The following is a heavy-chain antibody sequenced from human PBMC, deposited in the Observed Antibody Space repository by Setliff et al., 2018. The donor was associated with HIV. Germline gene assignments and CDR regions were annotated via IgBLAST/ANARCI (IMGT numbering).Heavy chain of an antibody. CDR1: GGSISSYY. V-gene: IGHV4-59*01. J-gene: IGHJ6*03. D-gene: IGHD6-19*01. CDR3: ARGGSSGWERGLGYYYYYYMDV. CDR2: IYYSGST. Sequence: SETLSLTCTVSGGSISSYYWSWIRQPPGKGLEWIGYIYYSGSTNYNPSLKSRVTISVDTSKNQFSLKLSSVTPADTAVYYCARGGSSGWERGLGYYYYYYMDVWGKGTTVTVSS.